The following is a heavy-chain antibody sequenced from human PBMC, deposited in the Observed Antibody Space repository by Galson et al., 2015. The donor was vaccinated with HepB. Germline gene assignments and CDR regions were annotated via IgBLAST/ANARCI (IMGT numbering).Heavy chain of an antibody. V-gene: IGHV4-61*03. CDR3: ARGQPMVRGVIIPYYYGMDV. CDR2: IYYGGTT. J-gene: IGHJ6*02. Sequence: SETLSLTCNVSGDSVSSVTYYWSWLRQPPGKGLEYIGFIYYGGTTNYNPTLKSRSPISVDTSKNHFPLKLTSVTAADTAVYYCARGQPMVRGVIIPYYYGMDVWGQGTTVTVSS. CDR1: GDSVSSVTYY. D-gene: IGHD3-10*01.